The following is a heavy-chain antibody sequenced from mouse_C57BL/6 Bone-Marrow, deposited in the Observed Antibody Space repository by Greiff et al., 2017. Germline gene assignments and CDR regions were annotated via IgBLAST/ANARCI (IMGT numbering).Heavy chain of an antibody. D-gene: IGHD4-1*01. J-gene: IGHJ2*01. CDR3: ARLGLVLVYFDY. CDR1: GFTFSSYG. V-gene: IGHV5-6*01. Sequence: EVQLVESGGDLVKPGGSLKISCAASGFTFSSYGMSWVRQTPDKRLEWVATISSGGSYTYYPDSVKGRFTLSRDNAKNTQYLQMSSLKSEYTAIYYGARLGLVLVYFDYWGQGTTLTVSS. CDR2: ISSGGSYT.